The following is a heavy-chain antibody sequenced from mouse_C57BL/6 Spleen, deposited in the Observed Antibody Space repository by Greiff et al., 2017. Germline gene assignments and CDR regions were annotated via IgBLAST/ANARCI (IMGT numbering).Heavy chain of an antibody. CDR1: GYTFTDYE. J-gene: IGHJ2*01. Sequence: QVHVKQSGAELVRPGASVTLSCKASGYTFTDYEMHWVKQTPVHGLEWIGAIDPETGGTAYNQKFKGKAILTADKSSSTAYMELRSLTSEDSAVYYCTREDGSSFDDWGQGTTLTVSS. CDR2: IDPETGGT. D-gene: IGHD1-1*01. V-gene: IGHV1-15*01. CDR3: TREDGSSFDD.